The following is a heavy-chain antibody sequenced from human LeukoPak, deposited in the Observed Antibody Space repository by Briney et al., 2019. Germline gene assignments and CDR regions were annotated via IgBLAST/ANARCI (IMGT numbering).Heavy chain of an antibody. CDR1: GYTFTSYG. J-gene: IGHJ4*02. CDR3: ARVYSTNYYGSGDRPFLFDY. D-gene: IGHD3-10*01. CDR2: ISTYYGNT. V-gene: IGHV1-18*01. Sequence: ASVKVSCRASGYTFTSYGFSWVRQAPGQGLEWMGWISTYYGNTNYAQRLQDRVTMTTDTSTSTAYMELTSLRSDDTAVYYCARVYSTNYYGSGDRPFLFDYWGQGTVVTVSS.